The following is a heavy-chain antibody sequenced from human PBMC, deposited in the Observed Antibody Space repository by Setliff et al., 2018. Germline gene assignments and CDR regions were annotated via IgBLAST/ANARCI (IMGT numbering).Heavy chain of an antibody. CDR1: GGSISSYY. D-gene: IGHD3-3*01. V-gene: IGHV4-59*08. CDR2: FYHSGST. J-gene: IGHJ4*02. CDR3: ARGYYNFLSGYYTPYYFDY. Sequence: PSETLSLTCNVSGGSISSYYWTWIRQPPGKGLEWIGYFYHSGSTNYNPSLKSRATISLDTSKRQFSLKLTSVTAADTAVYFCARGYYNFLSGYYTPYYFDYWGQGTLVTVSS.